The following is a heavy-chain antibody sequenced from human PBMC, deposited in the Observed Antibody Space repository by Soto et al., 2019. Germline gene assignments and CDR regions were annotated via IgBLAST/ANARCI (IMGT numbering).Heavy chain of an antibody. CDR3: ALKGDGYRGFKY. J-gene: IGHJ4*02. V-gene: IGHV2-5*02. CDR1: GFSLSTSGVG. CDR2: IYWDDDK. D-gene: IGHD5-12*01. Sequence: SGPTLVNPTQTLTLTCTLSGFSLSTSGVGVGWIRQPPGKALEWLALIYWDDDKRYSPFLKSRLTITKDTSKNQVVLTLTNMDPVDTATYYCALKGDGYRGFKYWGQGTLVTVSS.